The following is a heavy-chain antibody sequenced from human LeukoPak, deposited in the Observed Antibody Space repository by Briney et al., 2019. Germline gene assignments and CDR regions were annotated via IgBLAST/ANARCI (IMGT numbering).Heavy chain of an antibody. CDR1: GGSISTGSYS. Sequence: PSETLSLTCTVSGGSISTGSYSWNWIRQPPGKGLEWIGYIYNSGSTSYNPSLKSRVSLSVDTSKNLFSLTLNSMTAADTAVYYCARGWGPAYCGGDCHRHFDYWGQGTLVTVSS. D-gene: IGHD2-21*02. J-gene: IGHJ4*02. V-gene: IGHV4-30-4*07. CDR2: IYNSGST. CDR3: ARGWGPAYCGGDCHRHFDY.